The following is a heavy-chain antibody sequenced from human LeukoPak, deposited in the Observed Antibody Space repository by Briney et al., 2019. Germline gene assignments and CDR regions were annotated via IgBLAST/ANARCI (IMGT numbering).Heavy chain of an antibody. CDR1: GGSIGSGIYS. Sequence: PSLTLSLTCSVSGGSIGSGIYSWSWIRQPPGKGLEWIGYIFHTGSTSYNPSLKSRVTISVDMSKNQLSLKLSSVTAADTAVYYCARGFYGSGSQFDYWGQGTLVTVSS. V-gene: IGHV4-30-2*01. J-gene: IGHJ4*02. D-gene: IGHD3-10*01. CDR2: IFHTGST. CDR3: ARGFYGSGSQFDY.